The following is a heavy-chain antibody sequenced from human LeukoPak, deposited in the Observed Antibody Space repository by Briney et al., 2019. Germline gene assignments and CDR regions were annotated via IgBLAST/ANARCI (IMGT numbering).Heavy chain of an antibody. V-gene: IGHV3-30*02. J-gene: IGHJ4*02. CDR2: IPYDGIDE. D-gene: IGHD3-9*01. CDR1: GFSFSSYG. CDR3: AKDSTGYHPGY. Sequence: GGSLRLSCAASGFSFSSYGMHWVRQRPGRGPEWVALIPYDGIDENYADFAKGLFTISRDNLKNTVYLLINSVRTEDTAVYYCAKDSTGYHPGYWGQGTLVTVSS.